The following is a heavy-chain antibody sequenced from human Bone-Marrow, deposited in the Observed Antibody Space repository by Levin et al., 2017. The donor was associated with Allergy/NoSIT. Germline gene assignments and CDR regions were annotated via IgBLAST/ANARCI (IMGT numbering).Heavy chain of an antibody. J-gene: IGHJ3*01. CDR2: ISGYTGEA. CDR3: ARNGPLDAFDL. Sequence: ASVKVSCKASGYSFTTYGISWVRQAPGQGLEWVGWISGYTGEANYAQKFQGRVTMTTDTSTGTVYLELRSLKSGDTAVYYCARNGPLDAFDLWGQGTMVTVSS. V-gene: IGHV1-18*01. CDR1: GYSFTTYG.